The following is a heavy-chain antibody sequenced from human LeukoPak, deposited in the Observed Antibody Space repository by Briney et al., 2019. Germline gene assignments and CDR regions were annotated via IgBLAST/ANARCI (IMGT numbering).Heavy chain of an antibody. CDR1: GFPFSSYA. D-gene: IGHD4-23*01. J-gene: IGHJ4*02. Sequence: QSGGSLRLSCAASGFPFSSYAMTWVRLSPGKGLEWVSSIRPGADKTYYADSVRGRFTLSRDNSKNMVYLQMNGLRAGDTALYYCAQDWSNDDGGIDFWGQGTLVTVS. CDR3: AQDWSNDDGGIDF. CDR2: IRPGADKT. V-gene: IGHV3-23*01.